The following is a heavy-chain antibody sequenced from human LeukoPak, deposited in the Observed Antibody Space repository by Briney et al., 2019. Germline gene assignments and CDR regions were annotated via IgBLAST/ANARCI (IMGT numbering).Heavy chain of an antibody. CDR1: GGSISSYY. J-gene: IGHJ4*02. CDR3: AREQRDIGISDCFDY. CDR2: IYTSGNT. V-gene: IGHV4-4*07. D-gene: IGHD2-15*01. Sequence: SETLSLTCTVSGGSISSYYWSWIRQPAGKGLEWIGRIYTSGNTNYNPSLKSRVTLSVDTSKNQFSLKLSSVTAADTAVYYCAREQRDIGISDCFDYWSQGTLVTVSS.